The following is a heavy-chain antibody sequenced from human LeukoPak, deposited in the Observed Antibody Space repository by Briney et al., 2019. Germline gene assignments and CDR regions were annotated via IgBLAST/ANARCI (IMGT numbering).Heavy chain of an antibody. D-gene: IGHD2-2*01. CDR2: INDSGST. J-gene: IGHJ4*02. CDR1: GGAFSNYF. V-gene: IGHV4-34*01. CDR3: ARGQYCSTTTCYSARRYFDF. Sequence: SETLSLTCAVSGGAFSNYFWTWIRQPPGKGLEWIAEINDSGSTNSNSSLRSRVAISLDTSKNKFSLRLTSVTAADTAVYYCARGQYCSTTTCYSARRYFDFWGQGTLVTVSS.